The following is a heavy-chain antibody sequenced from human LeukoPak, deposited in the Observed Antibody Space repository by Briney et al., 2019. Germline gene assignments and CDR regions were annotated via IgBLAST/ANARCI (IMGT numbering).Heavy chain of an antibody. CDR2: IKQDGSEK. D-gene: IGHD3-3*01. Sequence: GGSLRLSCAASGFTFGSYWMSWVRQAPGKGLEWVANIKQDGSEKYYVDSVKGRFTISRDNAKNSLYLQMNSLRAEDTAVYYCARDFAHSDFWSGKYYFDYWGQGTLVTVSS. CDR1: GFTFGSYW. CDR3: ARDFAHSDFWSGKYYFDY. J-gene: IGHJ4*02. V-gene: IGHV3-7*01.